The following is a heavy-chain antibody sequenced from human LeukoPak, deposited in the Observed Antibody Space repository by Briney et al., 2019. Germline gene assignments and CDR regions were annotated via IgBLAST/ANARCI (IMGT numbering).Heavy chain of an antibody. D-gene: IGHD3-22*01. CDR1: GGSISSHY. CDR2: IYYSGST. V-gene: IGHV4-59*11. Sequence: PSETLSLTCTVSGGSISSHYWSWIRQPPGKGLEWIGYIYYSGSTNYNPSLKSRVTISVDTSKNQFSLKLSSVTAADTAVYYCARRDSSGYRDAFDIWGQGTLVTVSS. J-gene: IGHJ3*02. CDR3: ARRDSSGYRDAFDI.